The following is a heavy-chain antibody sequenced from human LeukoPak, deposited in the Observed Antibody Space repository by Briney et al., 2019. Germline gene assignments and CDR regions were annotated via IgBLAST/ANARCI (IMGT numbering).Heavy chain of an antibody. V-gene: IGHV3-11*01. Sequence: RGSLRLSCAASGFSFSDYYMSWIRQAPGKGLEWVSYITGSGSTIYYAGSVKGRFTVSRDNTQNSLYLQMDSLRVEDTAVYYCASEVSSTPDFWGQGTLVTVSS. CDR2: ITGSGSTI. CDR3: ASEVSSTPDF. J-gene: IGHJ4*02. D-gene: IGHD5/OR15-5a*01. CDR1: GFSFSDYY.